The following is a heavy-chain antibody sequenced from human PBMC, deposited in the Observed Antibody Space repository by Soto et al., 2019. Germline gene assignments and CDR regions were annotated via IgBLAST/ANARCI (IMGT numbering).Heavy chain of an antibody. CDR2: ISTYHGNT. Sequence: QVQLVQSGAEVKEPGASVKVSCKASGYTFTSSGISWVRQTPGQGLEWMGWISTYHGNTNFAHRFQDRVTMTKDTSTRTAYMDLRSLRSDDTSFYYCARDLGFCTSAVCSRRWVDPWGKGTLVTISS. CDR1: GYTFTSSG. D-gene: IGHD2-8*01. J-gene: IGHJ5*02. CDR3: ARDLGFCTSAVCSRRWVDP. V-gene: IGHV1-18*01.